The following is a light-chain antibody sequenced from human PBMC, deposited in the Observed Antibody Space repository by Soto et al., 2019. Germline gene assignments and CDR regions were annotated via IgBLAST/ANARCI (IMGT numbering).Light chain of an antibody. CDR3: QQYDKWPPRT. V-gene: IGKV3-15*01. Sequence: EIGMTQSPATLSVSPGERATLSCRASQSVSSNLAWYQQKPGQAPRLLIYGASTRATGIPARFSGSGSGTEFTLTISSLQSEDFAVYYCQQYDKWPPRTFGQGTKVDIK. J-gene: IGKJ1*01. CDR1: QSVSSN. CDR2: GAS.